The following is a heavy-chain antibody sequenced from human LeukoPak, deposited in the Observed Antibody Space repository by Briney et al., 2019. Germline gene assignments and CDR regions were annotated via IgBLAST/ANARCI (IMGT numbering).Heavy chain of an antibody. J-gene: IGHJ4*02. Sequence: GGSLRLSCAASGFTFSGYWMSWVRQAPGKGLEWVATIKQDGSEKTYVDSVEGRFTSSRDSAKSSLFLQMDSLRAEDTAVYYCARFGMDAAIDYWGQGTLVTVSS. CDR2: IKQDGSEK. CDR3: ARFGMDAAIDY. D-gene: IGHD2-15*01. CDR1: GFTFSGYW. V-gene: IGHV3-7*01.